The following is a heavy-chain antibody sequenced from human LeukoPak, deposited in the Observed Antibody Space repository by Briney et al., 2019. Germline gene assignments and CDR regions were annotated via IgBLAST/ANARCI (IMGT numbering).Heavy chain of an antibody. J-gene: IGHJ4*02. Sequence: GGSLRLSCAASGFTFDDYATHWVRQAPGKGLEWVSGISWNSGSIGYADSVKGRFTISRDNAKNSLYLQMNSLRAEDTALYYCAKVGTSGGFDYWGQGTLVTVSS. D-gene: IGHD1-26*01. CDR2: ISWNSGSI. V-gene: IGHV3-9*01. CDR3: AKVGTSGGFDY. CDR1: GFTFDDYA.